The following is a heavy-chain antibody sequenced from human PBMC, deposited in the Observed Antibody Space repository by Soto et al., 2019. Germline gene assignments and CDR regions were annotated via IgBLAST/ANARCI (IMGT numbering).Heavy chain of an antibody. D-gene: IGHD2-15*01. V-gene: IGHV1-69*13. CDR2: IIPIFGTA. CDR3: AGGYCSGGSCFYYYYGMDV. CDR1: GGTFSSYA. J-gene: IGHJ6*02. Sequence: SVKVSCKASGGTFSSYAISWVRQAPGQGLEWMGGIIPIFGTANYAQKFQGRVTITADESTSTAYMELSSLRSEDTAVYYCAGGYCSGGSCFYYYYGMDVWGQGTTVTVSS.